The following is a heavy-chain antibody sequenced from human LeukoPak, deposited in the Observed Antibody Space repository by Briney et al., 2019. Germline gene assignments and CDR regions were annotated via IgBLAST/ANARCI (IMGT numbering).Heavy chain of an antibody. Sequence: PSETLSLTCTVSGGSISSYYWSWIRQPPGKGLEWIGYIYYSGSTNYNPSLKSRVTISVDTSKNQFSLKLSSVTAADTAVYYCARALNYDILTGFDYWGQGTLVTVSS. CDR3: ARALNYDILTGFDY. CDR2: IYYSGST. D-gene: IGHD3-9*01. J-gene: IGHJ4*02. CDR1: GGSISSYY. V-gene: IGHV4-59*01.